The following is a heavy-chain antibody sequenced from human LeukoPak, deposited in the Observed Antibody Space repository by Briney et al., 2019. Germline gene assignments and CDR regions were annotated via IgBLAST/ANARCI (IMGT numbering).Heavy chain of an antibody. CDR2: ISAYNGNT. V-gene: IGHV1-18*04. Sequence: EASVKVSCKASGYTFTSYGISWVRQAPGQGLEWMGWISAYNGNTNYAQKLQGRVTMTTDTSTSTAYMELSSLRSEDTAVYYCARDGDCSGGSCYDYWGQGTLVTVSS. D-gene: IGHD2-15*01. J-gene: IGHJ4*02. CDR1: GYTFTSYG. CDR3: ARDGDCSGGSCYDY.